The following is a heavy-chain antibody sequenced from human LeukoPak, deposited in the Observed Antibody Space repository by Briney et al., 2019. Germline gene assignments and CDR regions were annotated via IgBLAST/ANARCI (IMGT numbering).Heavy chain of an antibody. CDR1: GYTFTGYY. CDR2: ISVYNGNT. V-gene: IGHV1-18*04. Sequence: GASVKVSCKASGYTFTGYYMHWVRQAPGQGLEWMEWISVYNGNTNYAQKLQGRVTMTTDTSTSTAYMELRSLRSDDTAVYYCARPSPYSSGWFDYWGQGTLVTVSS. J-gene: IGHJ4*02. CDR3: ARPSPYSSGWFDY. D-gene: IGHD6-19*01.